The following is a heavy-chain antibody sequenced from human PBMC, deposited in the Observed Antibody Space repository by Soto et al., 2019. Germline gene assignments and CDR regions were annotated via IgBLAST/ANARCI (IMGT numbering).Heavy chain of an antibody. CDR2: ISYSGST. V-gene: IGHV4-61*01. J-gene: IGHJ6*02. CDR1: GGSVSSSYCY. D-gene: IGHD3-16*01. Sequence: PSETLSLTCTVSGGSVSSSYCYWSWIRQPPGKGLEWIGYISYSGSTYYNPSLKSRVTISVDTSKNQFSLKLSSVTAADTAVYYCASLKGGRADQIGFYYYYGMDVWGQGTTVTVSS. CDR3: ASLKGGRADQIGFYYYYGMDV.